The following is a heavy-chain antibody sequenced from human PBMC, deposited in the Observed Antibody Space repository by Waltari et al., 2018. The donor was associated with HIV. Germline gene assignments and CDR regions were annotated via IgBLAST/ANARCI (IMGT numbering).Heavy chain of an antibody. CDR3: ATVGGGTRDF. V-gene: IGHV3-15*01. D-gene: IGHD1-26*01. Sequence: EVQLVESGGGLVKPGGSLRLSCAVSGFTFSDAWMSWVRQAPGEGLEWSGRLKSKTDGVTTDYAAAVKGRFTMSGDDLKNILYLEMSSLRPEDTGVYYCATVGGGTRDFWGQG. J-gene: IGHJ4*02. CDR2: LKSKTDGVTT. CDR1: GFTFSDAW.